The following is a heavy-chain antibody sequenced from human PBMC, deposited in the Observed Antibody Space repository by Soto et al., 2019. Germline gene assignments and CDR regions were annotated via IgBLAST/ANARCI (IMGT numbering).Heavy chain of an antibody. D-gene: IGHD6-19*01. CDR2: IIPIFGTA. J-gene: IGHJ5*02. CDR3: ARESSSGWDNWFAP. Sequence: QVQLVQSGAEVKKPGSSVKVSCKASGGTFSSYAISWVRQAPGQGREWMGGIIPIFGTANYAQKFPGRVTITADKSASPDYMEVSRLRSEDTAVYYCARESSSGWDNWFAPWGQGTLFTVSS. CDR1: GGTFSSYA. V-gene: IGHV1-69*06.